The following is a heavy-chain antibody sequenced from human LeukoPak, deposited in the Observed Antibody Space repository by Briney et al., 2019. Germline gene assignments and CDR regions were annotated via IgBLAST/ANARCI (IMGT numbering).Heavy chain of an antibody. CDR1: GGSISSYY. D-gene: IGHD2-2*02. Sequence: SETLSLTCTVSGGSISSYYWSWIRQPAGKGLEWIGRIHTSGSTNYNPSLKSRVTMSVDTSKNQFSLKLSSVTAADTAVYYCARDLILGYCSSTSCYTGWFDPWGQGTLVTVSS. V-gene: IGHV4-4*07. CDR3: ARDLILGYCSSTSCYTGWFDP. CDR2: IHTSGST. J-gene: IGHJ5*02.